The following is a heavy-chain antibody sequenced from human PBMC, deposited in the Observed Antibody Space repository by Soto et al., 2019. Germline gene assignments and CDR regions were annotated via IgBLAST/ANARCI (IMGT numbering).Heavy chain of an antibody. CDR3: VHRERDDPLISN. Sequence: QITLKESGPTLVKPTQTLTLTCIFSGFSLSTSGVGVGWIRQPPGKALEWLALIYWDDDKRYSPSLKSRLTIYKAXSKNQVVLIMTNMDPVDTATYSCVHRERDDPLISNWGQGTLVTVSS. V-gene: IGHV2-5*02. CDR2: IYWDDDK. CDR1: GFSLSTSGVG. J-gene: IGHJ4*02. D-gene: IGHD1-1*01.